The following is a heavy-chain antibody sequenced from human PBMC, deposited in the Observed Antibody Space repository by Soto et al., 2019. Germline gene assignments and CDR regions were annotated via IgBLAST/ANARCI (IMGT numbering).Heavy chain of an antibody. Sequence: QVQLVQSGGEVKKPGASVKVSCKASGSTFTSYGISWVRQAPGQGLEWMGWSSAYNGNTNYAQKLQGRVTMTTDTSTSTAYMELRSMRSDDTAVHYCARRYDFWSGYGWFDPWGQRTLVTVSS. CDR1: GSTFTSYG. J-gene: IGHJ5*02. CDR3: ARRYDFWSGYGWFDP. CDR2: SSAYNGNT. V-gene: IGHV1-18*04. D-gene: IGHD3-3*01.